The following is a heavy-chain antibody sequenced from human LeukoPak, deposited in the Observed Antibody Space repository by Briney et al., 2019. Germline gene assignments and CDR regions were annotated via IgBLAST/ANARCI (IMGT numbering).Heavy chain of an antibody. CDR2: VYYSGRT. V-gene: IGHV4-59*01. CDR3: ARGRVSSSTWYSTYYYFFYMDF. D-gene: IGHD4-11*01. Sequence: PSETLSLTCTVSGGSISTYYWNWIRQPPGKGLEWIGYVYYSGRTNYNPSLKSRVTISIDTSKSQFSLKLSSVTAADTAVYFCARGRVSSSTWYSTYYYFFYMDFWGKGTTVTVSS. CDR1: GGSISTYY. J-gene: IGHJ6*03.